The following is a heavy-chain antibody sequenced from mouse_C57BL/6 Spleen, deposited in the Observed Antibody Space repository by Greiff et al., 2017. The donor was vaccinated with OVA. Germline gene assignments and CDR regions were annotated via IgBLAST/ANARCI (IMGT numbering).Heavy chain of an antibody. CDR1: GYTFTSYW. Sequence: VQLQQSGAELVKPGASVKMSCKASGYTFTSYWITWVKQRPGQGLEWIGDIYPGSGSTNYNEKFKSKATLTVDKPYSTAYMQLSSLTSEDSAVYYSARTGEGMDYWGQGTSVTVSS. CDR3: ARTGEGMDY. J-gene: IGHJ4*01. CDR2: IYPGSGST. D-gene: IGHD2-13*01. V-gene: IGHV1-55*01.